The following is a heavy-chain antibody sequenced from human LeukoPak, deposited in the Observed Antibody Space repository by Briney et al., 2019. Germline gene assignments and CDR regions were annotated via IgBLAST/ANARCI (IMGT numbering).Heavy chain of an antibody. CDR1: GFTFSGST. Sequence: GGSLKLSCAASGFTFSGSTMHWVRQASGKGLEWVGRVRGKVNSYATAYAASVKGRFTISGDDSKNTAYLQMNSLKTEDTAVYYCTRTSPSYYDFWSGDGMDVWGQGTTVTVSS. D-gene: IGHD3-3*01. V-gene: IGHV3-73*01. CDR2: VRGKVNSYAT. CDR3: TRTSPSYYDFWSGDGMDV. J-gene: IGHJ6*02.